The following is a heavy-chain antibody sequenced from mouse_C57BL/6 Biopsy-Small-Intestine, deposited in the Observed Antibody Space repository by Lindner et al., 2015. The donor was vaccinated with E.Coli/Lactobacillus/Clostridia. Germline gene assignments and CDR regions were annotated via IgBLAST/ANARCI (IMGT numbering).Heavy chain of an antibody. CDR2: LNANGNP. Sequence: VKVSCKASGFPLSAYAINWVRQAPGQRPEWMGWLNANGNPSYAEGFTRRFVFSPDTSLRTAYLHISNLKPEDTAVYYCTRHNVVTDFDFWGQGTLVTIS. V-gene: IGHV9-3*01. CDR3: TRHNVVTDFDF. CDR1: GFPLSAYA. J-gene: IGHJ1*01. D-gene: IGHD2-13*01.